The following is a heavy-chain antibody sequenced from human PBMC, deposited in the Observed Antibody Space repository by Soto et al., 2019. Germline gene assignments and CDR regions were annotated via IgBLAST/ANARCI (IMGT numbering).Heavy chain of an antibody. CDR3: ARASVTTLYYDSSGYYFGAFDI. Sequence: GGSLRLSCTVSGFAFNNYGINWVRQAPGKWLEWVSSISKSDYTYYSDSVKGRFTISRDNAKNSLNLQMNSLRAEDTAVYYCARASVTTLYYDSSGYYFGAFDIWGQGTMVTVSS. V-gene: IGHV3-21*01. D-gene: IGHD3-22*01. J-gene: IGHJ3*02. CDR1: GFAFNNYG. CDR2: ISKSDYT.